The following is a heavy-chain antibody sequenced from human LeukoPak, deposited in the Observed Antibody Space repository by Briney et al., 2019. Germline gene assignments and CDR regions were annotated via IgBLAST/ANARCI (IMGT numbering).Heavy chain of an antibody. CDR3: AKGGRYSYGPYYFDY. Sequence: PGGSLRLSCAASGLTFDDYAMHWVRQAPGKGLEWVSGISWNSGSIGYADSVKGRFTISRDNAKNSLYLQMNSLRAEDTALYYCAKGGRYSYGPYYFDYWGQGTLVTVSS. D-gene: IGHD5-18*01. V-gene: IGHV3-9*01. CDR2: ISWNSGSI. J-gene: IGHJ4*02. CDR1: GLTFDDYA.